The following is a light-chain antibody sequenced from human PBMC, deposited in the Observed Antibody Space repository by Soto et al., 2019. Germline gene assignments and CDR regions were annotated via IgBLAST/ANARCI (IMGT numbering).Light chain of an antibody. V-gene: IGLV2-14*03. CDR1: SSDVGGYNY. CDR2: DVT. Sequence: QPVLTQPASVSGSPGQSITISCTGTSSDVGGYNYVSWYQQHPGKAPKLMVYDVTNRPSGVSNRFSGSKSGNTASLTISGLQAEDEADYYCSSHASNRDVVFGVGTKLTVL. CDR3: SSHASNRDVV. J-gene: IGLJ2*01.